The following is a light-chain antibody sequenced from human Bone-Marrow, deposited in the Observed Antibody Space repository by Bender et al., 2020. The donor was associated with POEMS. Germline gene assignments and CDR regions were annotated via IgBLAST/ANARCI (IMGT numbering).Light chain of an antibody. CDR2: EDS. CDR3: QAWDTSADVV. Sequence: SYVVTQPPSVSVAPGQTARIPCGGNNVGIRGVHWYQQKPGQAPVLVVYEDSDRPSGIPERFSGSNSGNTATLTISGTQAMDEADYYCQAWDTSADVVFGGGTKVTVL. V-gene: IGLV3-21*02. CDR1: NVGIRG. J-gene: IGLJ2*01.